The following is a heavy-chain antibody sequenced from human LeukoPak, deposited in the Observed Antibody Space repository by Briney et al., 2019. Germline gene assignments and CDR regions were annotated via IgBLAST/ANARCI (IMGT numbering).Heavy chain of an antibody. D-gene: IGHD5-24*01. V-gene: IGHV3-30*02. CDR1: GFSFRSYG. Sequence: SGGSLRLSCTASGFSFRSYGMQLVRQAPGKGLEWVACIRYDENTKYYADSVKGRFTVSRDNSENTLFLQMNSLRAEDTAVYYCAKVSTRDAYRNFHYWGHGTLVTVSS. CDR3: AKVSTRDAYRNFHY. J-gene: IGHJ4*03. CDR2: IRYDENTK.